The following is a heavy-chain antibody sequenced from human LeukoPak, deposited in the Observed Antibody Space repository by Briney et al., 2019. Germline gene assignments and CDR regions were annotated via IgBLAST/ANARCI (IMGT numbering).Heavy chain of an antibody. CDR2: IIPIFGTA. CDR3: ARPSRDYYYYYMDV. Sequence: GASVKVSCKASGDTFSSYAISWVRQAPGQGLEWMGGIIPIFGTANYAQKFQGRVTITADESTSTAYMELSSLRSEDTAVYYCARPSRDYYYYYMDVWGKGTTVTVSS. CDR1: GDTFSSYA. V-gene: IGHV1-69*13. J-gene: IGHJ6*03.